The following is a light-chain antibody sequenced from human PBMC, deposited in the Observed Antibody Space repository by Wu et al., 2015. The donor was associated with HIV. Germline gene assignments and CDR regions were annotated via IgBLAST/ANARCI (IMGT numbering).Light chain of an antibody. CDR1: QSVNNK. CDR3: QQYNYWPT. V-gene: IGKV3-15*01. Sequence: EIVMTQSPATLSVSPGERATLSCRASQSVNNKSAWYQQKPGQAPRLLIYGPSTRATGIPSRFTGSGSGTEFTLTISSLQSEDFAVYYCQQYNYWPTFGGGTKVEIK. CDR2: GPS. J-gene: IGKJ4*01.